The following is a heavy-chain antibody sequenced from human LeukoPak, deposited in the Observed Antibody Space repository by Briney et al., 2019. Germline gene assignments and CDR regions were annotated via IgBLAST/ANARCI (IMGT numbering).Heavy chain of an antibody. Sequence: GESLKISCKGSGYSFTSYWIGWVRQRPGKGLEWMVIIYPGGSDTRYSPSFQGQVTISADKSISTAYLQWSSLKASDTAMYYCARGQSRLRWQSGAFDIWGQGTMVTVSS. J-gene: IGHJ3*02. D-gene: IGHD4-23*01. CDR1: GYSFTSYW. CDR3: ARGQSRLRWQSGAFDI. V-gene: IGHV5-51*01. CDR2: IYPGGSDT.